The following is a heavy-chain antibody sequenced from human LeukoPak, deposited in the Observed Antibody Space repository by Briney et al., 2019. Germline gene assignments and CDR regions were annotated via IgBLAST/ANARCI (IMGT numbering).Heavy chain of an antibody. CDR1: GFTFRSYG. D-gene: IGHD3-10*01. J-gene: IGHJ4*02. CDR3: AKDRYYYGSGSYFDY. Sequence: GGTLRLSCAASGFTFRSYGMSWVRQAPGKGLEWVSAISGSGGSTYYADSVKGRFTISRDNSKNTLYLQMNSLRAEDTAVYYCAKDRYYYGSGSYFDYWGQGTLVTVSS. V-gene: IGHV3-23*01. CDR2: ISGSGGST.